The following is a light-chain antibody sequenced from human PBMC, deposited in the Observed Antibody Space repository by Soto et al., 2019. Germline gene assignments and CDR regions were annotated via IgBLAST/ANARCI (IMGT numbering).Light chain of an antibody. V-gene: IGKV4-1*01. CDR3: QQYYDTPGT. Sequence: DIVMTQSPDSLAVSLGERATINCKSSQSVLYSSNNKNYLAWYQQKPGQPPKLLIYWASTRESGVPHRFSGSGSGTDFTLTISILQAEDVAVYYCQQYYDTPGTFGQGTKLEIK. CDR2: WAS. J-gene: IGKJ2*01. CDR1: QSVLYSSNNKNY.